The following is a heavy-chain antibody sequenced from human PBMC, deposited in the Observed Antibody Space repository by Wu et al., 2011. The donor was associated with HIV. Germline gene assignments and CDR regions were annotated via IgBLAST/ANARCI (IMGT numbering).Heavy chain of an antibody. J-gene: IGHJ4*02. CDR2: INPNSGGT. CDR3: ARDAYSGYDYSYHFDY. CDR1: GYTFTGYY. Sequence: QVHLVQSGAEVRKPGASVKVSCQASGYTFTGYYMHWVRQAPGQGLEWMGWINPNSGGTNYAQRFQGRVTMTRDTSINTAYMELTSLTSDDTAVYYCARDAYSGYDYSYHFDYWGQGILVTVSS. V-gene: IGHV1-2*02. D-gene: IGHD5-12*01.